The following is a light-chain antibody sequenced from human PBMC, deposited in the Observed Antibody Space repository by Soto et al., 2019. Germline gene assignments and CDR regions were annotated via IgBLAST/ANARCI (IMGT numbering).Light chain of an antibody. Sequence: EIVFTQSPGTLYLSPGERATLTCRASQSVSSSYLAWYQQKPGQAPRLLIYGASSRETGIPDRFSGSGAGTDCTRAISRLEPEDVEVDYCLQRPRWQVTFGQGTRLEIK. V-gene: IGKV3D-20*02. CDR2: GAS. CDR3: LQRPRWQVT. J-gene: IGKJ5*01. CDR1: QSVSSSY.